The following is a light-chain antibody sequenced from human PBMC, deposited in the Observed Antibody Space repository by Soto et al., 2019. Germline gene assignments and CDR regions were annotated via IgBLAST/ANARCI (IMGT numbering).Light chain of an antibody. CDR2: DAS. V-gene: IGKV3-20*01. J-gene: IGKJ2*01. CDR3: QQYGSSSLYT. Sequence: EIVLTQSPGTLSLSPGERATLSCRASQSVISTYLAWYQQKPGQAPRLLIYDASSRATGIPDRFSGSGSGTDFTLTISRLEPEDFAVYYCQQYGSSSLYTFGQGTKVEI. CDR1: QSVISTY.